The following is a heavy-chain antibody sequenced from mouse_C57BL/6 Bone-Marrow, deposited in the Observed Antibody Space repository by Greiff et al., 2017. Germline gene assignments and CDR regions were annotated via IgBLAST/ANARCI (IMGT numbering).Heavy chain of an antibody. J-gene: IGHJ1*03. CDR1: GYTFTSYW. CDR3: ARSDYGSSYSWYFEV. V-gene: IGHV1-61*01. CDR2: IYPSDSET. D-gene: IGHD1-1*01. Sequence: QVQLQQPGAELVRPGSSVKLSCKASGYTFTSYWMDWVKQRPGQGLEWIGNIYPSDSETHYNQKFKDKATLTVDKSSSTAYMQLSSLTSEDSAVYYCARSDYGSSYSWYFEVWGTGTTVTVSS.